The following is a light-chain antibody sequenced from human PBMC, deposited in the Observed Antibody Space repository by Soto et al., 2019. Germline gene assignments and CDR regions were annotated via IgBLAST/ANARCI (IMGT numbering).Light chain of an antibody. Sequence: DIQLTQSPSFLSASVGDRVTLTCRASQGISGYLAWYQQKPGKAPKLLIFAASTLQSGVPSRFSGSGSGTECTLTISSLQPEDFATYYCQQLNTYPLTFGGGTKVEIK. J-gene: IGKJ4*01. CDR2: AAS. V-gene: IGKV1-9*01. CDR1: QGISGY. CDR3: QQLNTYPLT.